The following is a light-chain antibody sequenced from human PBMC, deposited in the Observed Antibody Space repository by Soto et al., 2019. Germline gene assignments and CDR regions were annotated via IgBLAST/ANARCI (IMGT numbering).Light chain of an antibody. V-gene: IGKV1-39*01. CDR1: QTFSSY. CDR3: QQSYSTFLT. J-gene: IGKJ1*01. CDR2: AAY. Sequence: DIQMTQSPSSLSASVGDRVTITCRASQTFSSYLNWYQQKPGKAPTLLIYAAYSLQSGVPSRFSGSGSGTDFTLTISSLQPEDFATYYCQQSYSTFLTFGQGTKVELK.